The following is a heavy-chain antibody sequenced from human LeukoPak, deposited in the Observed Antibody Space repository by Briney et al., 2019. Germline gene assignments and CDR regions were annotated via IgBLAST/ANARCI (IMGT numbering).Heavy chain of an antibody. CDR3: ASMIPIAAAGTSYYFDY. CDR2: IYSGGST. D-gene: IGHD6-13*01. V-gene: IGHV3-53*01. J-gene: IGHJ4*02. Sequence: GGSLRLSCAASGFTFSSNYMSWVRQAPGKGLEWVSVIYSGGSTYYSDSVKGRFTISRDNSKNTLYLQMNSLRAEDTAVYYCASMIPIAAAGTSYYFDYWGQGTLVTVSS. CDR1: GFTFSSNY.